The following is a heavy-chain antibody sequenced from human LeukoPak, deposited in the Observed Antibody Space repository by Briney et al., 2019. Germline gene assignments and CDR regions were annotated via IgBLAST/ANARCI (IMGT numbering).Heavy chain of an antibody. CDR3: ASPYDSSGYYFSPLGY. CDR1: GFTFSSYA. D-gene: IGHD3-22*01. V-gene: IGHV3-23*01. CDR2: ISGSGGST. J-gene: IGHJ4*02. Sequence: PGGSLRLSCAAFGFTFSSYAMSWVRQAPGKGLEWVSAISGSGGSTYYADSVKGRFTISRDNSKNTLYLQMNSLRAEDTAVYYCASPYDSSGYYFSPLGYWGQGTLVTVSS.